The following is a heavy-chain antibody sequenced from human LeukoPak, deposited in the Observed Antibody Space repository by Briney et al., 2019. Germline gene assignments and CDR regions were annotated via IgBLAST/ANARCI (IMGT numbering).Heavy chain of an antibody. V-gene: IGHV1-69*01. CDR2: IIPIFGTA. CDR1: GCTFSSYA. Sequence: GASVKVSCKASGCTFSSYAISWVRQAPGQGLEWMGGIIPIFGTASYAQKFQGRVTITADESTSTAYMELSSLRSEDTAVYYCARGYSYGHKGRYYFDYWGQGTLVTVSS. CDR3: ARGYSYGHKGRYYFDY. J-gene: IGHJ4*02. D-gene: IGHD5-18*01.